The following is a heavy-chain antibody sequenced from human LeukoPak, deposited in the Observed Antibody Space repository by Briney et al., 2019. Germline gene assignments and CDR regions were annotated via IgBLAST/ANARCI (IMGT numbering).Heavy chain of an antibody. J-gene: IGHJ4*02. D-gene: IGHD3-22*01. CDR3: ARSLYDSSGYPLDY. V-gene: IGHV3-33*01. Sequence: GKGLEXXAIIWYDGSNKNYADSVKGRVTISRDNSKNTLYLQMNSLRAEDTAVYYCARSLYDSSGYPLDYWGQGTLVTVSS. CDR2: IWYDGSNK.